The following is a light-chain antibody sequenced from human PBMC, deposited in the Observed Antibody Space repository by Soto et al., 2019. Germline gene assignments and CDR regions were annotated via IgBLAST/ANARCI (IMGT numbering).Light chain of an antibody. J-gene: IGKJ2*01. CDR2: AAS. V-gene: IGKV1-39*01. CDR3: QQSYRTPYT. Sequence: DIQMTQSPSSLSASVGDRVTITCRTSQSISSYLNWYQQKPGKAPKLLIYAASSLQSGVPSRFSGSGSGTDFTLTISSLQPEDFASYHCQQSYRTPYTFGQGTKLEIK. CDR1: QSISSY.